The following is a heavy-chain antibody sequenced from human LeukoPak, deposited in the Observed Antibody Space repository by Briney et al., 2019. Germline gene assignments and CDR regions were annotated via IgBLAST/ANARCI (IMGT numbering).Heavy chain of an antibody. CDR3: ARAPGAPRGYYAGGFDV. D-gene: IGHD3-22*01. CDR2: VFHSGDT. CDR1: GGSIMSGGYS. Sequence: PSQTLSLTCAVSGGSIMSGGYSWSWIRQTPEKGLEWIGHVFHSGDTEYNPSLKNRVAMSLVRSKNQVSLELSSVTAADTAVYYCARAPGAPRGYYAGGFDVWGQETLVTVSS. J-gene: IGHJ4*02. V-gene: IGHV4-30-2*01.